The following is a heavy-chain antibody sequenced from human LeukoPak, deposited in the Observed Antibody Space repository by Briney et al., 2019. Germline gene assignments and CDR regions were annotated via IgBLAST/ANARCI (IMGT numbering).Heavy chain of an antibody. J-gene: IGHJ4*02. D-gene: IGHD2-15*01. V-gene: IGHV3-7*01. Sequence: PGGSLRLSCAASGFTFKTYWMSWVRQAPGKGLEWVANINQDGSEKYYVDSVKGRFTISRDNDKNSLYLQMNSLRAEDTAVYYCVRERYCSSGNCYSDYWGQGTLVTVSS. CDR2: INQDGSEK. CDR1: GFTFKTYW. CDR3: VRERYCSSGNCYSDY.